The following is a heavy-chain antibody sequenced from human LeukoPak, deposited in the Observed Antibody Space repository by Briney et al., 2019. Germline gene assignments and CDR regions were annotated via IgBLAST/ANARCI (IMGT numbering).Heavy chain of an antibody. D-gene: IGHD6-13*01. CDR3: ARDYSALLVLSY. J-gene: IGHJ4*02. V-gene: IGHV1-69*06. CDR1: GGTFSSYA. CDR2: IIPIFGTA. Sequence: SVKVSCKASGGTFSSYAISWVRQAPGQGLEWMGGIIPIFGTANYAQKFQGRVTITADKSTSTAYMELSSLRSEDTAVYYCARDYSALLVLSYWGQGTLVTVSS.